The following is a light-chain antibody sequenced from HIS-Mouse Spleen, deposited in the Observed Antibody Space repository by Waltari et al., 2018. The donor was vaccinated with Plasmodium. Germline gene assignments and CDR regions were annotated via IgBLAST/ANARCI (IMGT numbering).Light chain of an antibody. CDR3: CSYAGSYTLV. J-gene: IGLJ2*01. CDR2: DVS. V-gene: IGLV2-11*01. CDR1: SSDVGGSYY. Sequence: QSALTQPRSVSGSPGQSVTISCTGTSSDVGGSYYVRWYQQHPGKAPKLMIYDVSKRPSGVPDRFSGSKSGNTASLTISGLQAEDEADYYCCSYAGSYTLVFGGGTKLTVL.